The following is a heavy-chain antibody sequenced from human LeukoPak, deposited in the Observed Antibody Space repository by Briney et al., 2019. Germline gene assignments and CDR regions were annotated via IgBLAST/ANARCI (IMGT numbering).Heavy chain of an antibody. V-gene: IGHV3-48*01. CDR3: AKVPYSSGWYSYFDY. CDR2: ITSSSSAT. D-gene: IGHD6-19*01. J-gene: IGHJ4*02. Sequence: GGSLRLSCAASGFSLGNYRMNWVRQAPGKGLEWISYITSSSSATYYADSVKGRFTISRDNAKNLLYLQMNSLRAEDTAVYYCAKVPYSSGWYSYFDYWGQGTLVTVSS. CDR1: GFSLGNYR.